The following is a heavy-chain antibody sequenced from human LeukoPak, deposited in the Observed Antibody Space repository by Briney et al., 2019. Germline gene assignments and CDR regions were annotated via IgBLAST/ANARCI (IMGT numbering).Heavy chain of an antibody. CDR1: GGSISSYY. V-gene: IGHV3-7*01. CDR3: ARPAYTAAYDL. J-gene: IGHJ3*01. Sequence: PSETLSLTCTVSGGSISSYYWSWIRQPPGKGLEWVANMKGDGSEIHYVDSVRGRFTISRDNAKNSLFLQMNNLRPDDTAVYFCARPAYTAAYDLWGQGTLVTVSS. D-gene: IGHD3-16*01. CDR2: MKGDGSEI.